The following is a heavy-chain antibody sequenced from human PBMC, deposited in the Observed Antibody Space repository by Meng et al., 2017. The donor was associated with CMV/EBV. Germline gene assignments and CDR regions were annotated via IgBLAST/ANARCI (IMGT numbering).Heavy chain of an antibody. V-gene: IGHV3-49*04. CDR1: GFTFGDYA. J-gene: IGHJ6*02. CDR3: TTDDVRDYYYYYGMDV. CDR2: IRSKAYGGTT. Sequence: GESLKISCTASGFTFGDYAMSWVRQAPGKGLEWVGFIRSKAYGGTTEYAASVKGRFTISRDDSKNTLYLQMNSLKTEDTAVYYCTTDDVRDYYYYYGMDVWGQGTTVTVSS.